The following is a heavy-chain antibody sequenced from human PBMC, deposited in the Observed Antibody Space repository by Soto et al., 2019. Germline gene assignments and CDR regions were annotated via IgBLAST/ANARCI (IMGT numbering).Heavy chain of an antibody. CDR1: GYSFTRNW. Sequence: PGESLKISCKGSGYSFTRNWITWVRQMPGKGLEWMGRIDPRDSSTDYSPSFQGHVTISADKSISTAYLQWNSLKASDSAIYFCARGHGWVAYWGHGTLVTVSS. CDR3: ARGHGWVAY. J-gene: IGHJ4*01. V-gene: IGHV5-10-1*01. CDR2: IDPRDSST. D-gene: IGHD6-19*01.